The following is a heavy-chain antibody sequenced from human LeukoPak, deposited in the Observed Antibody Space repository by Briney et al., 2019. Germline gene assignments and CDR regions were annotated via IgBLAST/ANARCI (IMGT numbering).Heavy chain of an antibody. CDR1: GYTFTCYY. J-gene: IGHJ4*02. D-gene: IGHD2-15*01. Sequence: ASVKVSCKASGYTFTCYYMHWVRQAPGQGLEWMGWINPNSGGTNYAQKFQGRVTMTRDTPISTAYMELSRLRSDDTAVYYCARPYCGGGSCHDYFDYWGQGTLVTVSS. CDR2: INPNSGGT. CDR3: ARPYCGGGSCHDYFDY. V-gene: IGHV1-2*02.